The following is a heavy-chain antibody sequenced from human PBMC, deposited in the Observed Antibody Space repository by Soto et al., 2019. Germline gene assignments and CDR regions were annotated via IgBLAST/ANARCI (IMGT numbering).Heavy chain of an antibody. CDR1: GGTFSSYA. CDR2: IIPIFGTA. V-gene: IGHV1-69*01. J-gene: IGHJ6*02. Sequence: QVQLVQSGAEVTKPGSSVKVSCKASGGTFSSYAISWVRQAPGQGLEWMGGIIPIFGTANYAQKFQGRVTITADESTSTAYMELSSLRSEDTAVYYCAREGINIVVVPAAMRDYYYGMDVWGQGSTVTVSS. CDR3: AREGINIVVVPAAMRDYYYGMDV. D-gene: IGHD2-2*01.